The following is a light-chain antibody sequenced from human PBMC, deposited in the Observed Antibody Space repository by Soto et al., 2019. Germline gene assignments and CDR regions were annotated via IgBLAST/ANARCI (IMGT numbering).Light chain of an antibody. CDR1: QSVSSSY. CDR2: GAS. V-gene: IGKV3-20*01. Sequence: IVLTQSPGTLSLSPGERATLSCRASQSVSSSYLAWYQQKPGQAPRLLIYGASSRATGIPDRFSDSGSGTDFTLTISRLEPEDFAVYYCQQYGSSPNTFGQGTKLEIK. CDR3: QQYGSSPNT. J-gene: IGKJ2*01.